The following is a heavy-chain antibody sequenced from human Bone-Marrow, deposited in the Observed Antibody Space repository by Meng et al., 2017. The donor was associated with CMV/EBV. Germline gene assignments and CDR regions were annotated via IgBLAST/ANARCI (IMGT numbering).Heavy chain of an antibody. Sequence: SETLSLTCTVSGASISSGSYYWSWIRQPPGKGLEWIGYIYYSGSTNYNPSLKSRVTISVDTSKNQFSLKLSSVTAADTAVYYCARAAYCTNGVCSLGEPDYWGQGTLVTVSS. CDR2: IYYSGST. CDR1: GASISSGSYY. V-gene: IGHV4-61*01. D-gene: IGHD2-8*01. CDR3: ARAAYCTNGVCSLGEPDY. J-gene: IGHJ4*02.